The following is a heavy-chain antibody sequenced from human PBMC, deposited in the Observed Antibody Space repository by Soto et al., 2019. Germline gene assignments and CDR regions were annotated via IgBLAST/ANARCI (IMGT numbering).Heavy chain of an antibody. J-gene: IGHJ5*02. Sequence: SETLSLICTVSGGSICSYYWGWIRQPPGKGLEWVGYIYYSGSTNYNPSLKSRVTISVDTSKNQFSLKLSSVTAADTAVYYCARVSCSSTSCYFRDNNWFDPWGQGTLVTVSS. CDR3: ARVSCSSTSCYFRDNNWFDP. D-gene: IGHD2-2*01. CDR2: IYYSGST. V-gene: IGHV4-59*01. CDR1: GGSICSYY.